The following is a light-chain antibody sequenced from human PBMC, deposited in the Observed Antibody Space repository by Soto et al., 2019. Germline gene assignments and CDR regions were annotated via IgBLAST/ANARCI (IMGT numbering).Light chain of an antibody. CDR1: QGISGW. V-gene: IGKV1-12*01. CDR3: QQANSFPFT. CDR2: AAS. Sequence: DIQMTQSPSSVSASVGDRVTISCRASQGISGWLAWYQQKPGKAPNLLIYAASSLKSGVPPRFSGSGSGTDFTLTISSLQPEDFAPYYCQQANSFPFTFGGGTKVEIK. J-gene: IGKJ4*01.